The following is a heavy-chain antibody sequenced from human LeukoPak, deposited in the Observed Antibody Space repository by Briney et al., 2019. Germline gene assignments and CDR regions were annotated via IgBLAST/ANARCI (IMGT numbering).Heavy chain of an antibody. D-gene: IGHD2-15*01. J-gene: IGHJ4*02. CDR2: ILSDGNHK. CDR1: GFTFSNCG. CDR3: ASLLLYCSGSTCYSDY. Sequence: GGSLRLSCAASGFTFSNCGMHWVRQAPGKGLEWVAVILSDGNHKYYADSVKGRFTISRDNSKNTLYLQMNSLRTEDAAVYYCASLLLYCSGSTCYSDYWGQGTLVTVSS. V-gene: IGHV3-30*03.